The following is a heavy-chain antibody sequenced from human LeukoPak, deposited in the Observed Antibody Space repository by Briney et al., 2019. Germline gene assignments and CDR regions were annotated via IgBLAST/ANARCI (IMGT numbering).Heavy chain of an antibody. CDR1: GFTFSSYS. D-gene: IGHD6-19*01. Sequence: GGSLRLSCAASGFTFSSYSMNWVRQAPGKGLEWVSYITSSSSTIYYADSVKGRFTISRDNAKNSLYLQMNSLRDEDTAVYYCARVRYSSGWYVGYWGQGTLVTVSS. CDR2: ITSSSSTI. J-gene: IGHJ4*02. CDR3: ARVRYSSGWYVGY. V-gene: IGHV3-48*02.